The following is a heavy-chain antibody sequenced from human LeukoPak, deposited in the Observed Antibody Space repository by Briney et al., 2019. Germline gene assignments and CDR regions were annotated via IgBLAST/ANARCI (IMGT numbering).Heavy chain of an antibody. CDR2: IYYSGST. CDR3: ARDKDFWA. V-gene: IGHV4-39*07. D-gene: IGHD3-3*01. CDR1: GGSISSSSYY. J-gene: IGHJ5*02. Sequence: SETLSLTCTVSGGSISSSSYYWGWIRQPPGKGLEWIGSIYYSGSTYYNPSLKSRVTISVDTSKNQFSLKLSSVTAADTAVYYCARDKDFWAWGQGTLVTVSS.